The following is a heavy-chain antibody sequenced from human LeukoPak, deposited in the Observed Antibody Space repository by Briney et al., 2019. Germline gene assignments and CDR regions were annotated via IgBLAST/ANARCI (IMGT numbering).Heavy chain of an antibody. J-gene: IGHJ5*02. CDR3: ARGGAYYDSSRAWFDP. CDR2: IYHSGST. Sequence: SETLSLTCAVSGGSISSGGYSWSWIRQPPGKGLEWIGYIYHSGSTYYNPSLKSRVTISVDRSKNQFSLKLSSVTAADTAVYYCARGGAYYDSSRAWFDPWGQGTLVTVSS. V-gene: IGHV4-30-2*01. D-gene: IGHD3-22*01. CDR1: GGSISSGGYS.